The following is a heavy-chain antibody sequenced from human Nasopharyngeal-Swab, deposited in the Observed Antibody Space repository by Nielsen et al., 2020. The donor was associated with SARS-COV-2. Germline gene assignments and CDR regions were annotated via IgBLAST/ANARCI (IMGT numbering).Heavy chain of an antibody. CDR3: AKDQGSYYDY. V-gene: IGHV3-23*03. CDR2: IYSGGSST. D-gene: IGHD1-26*01. CDR1: GFTFSSYA. J-gene: IGHJ4*02. Sequence: GGSLRLSCAASGFTFSSYAMSWVRQAPGKGLEWVSVIYSGGSSTYYADSVKGRFTISRDNSENTLYLQMNSLRAEDTAVYYCAKDQGSYYDYWGQGTLVTVSS.